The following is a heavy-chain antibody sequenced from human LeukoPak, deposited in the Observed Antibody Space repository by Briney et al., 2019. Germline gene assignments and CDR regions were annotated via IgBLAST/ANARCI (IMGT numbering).Heavy chain of an antibody. CDR3: ARVTYGSGSYRLFNY. Sequence: ASVKVSCKASGYTFTGYCMHWVRQAPGQGLEWMGWINPNSGGTNYAQKFQGRVTMTRDTSISTAYMELSRLRSDDTAVYYCARVTYGSGSYRLFNYWGQGTLVTVSS. CDR2: INPNSGGT. J-gene: IGHJ4*02. D-gene: IGHD3-10*01. CDR1: GYTFTGYC. V-gene: IGHV1-2*02.